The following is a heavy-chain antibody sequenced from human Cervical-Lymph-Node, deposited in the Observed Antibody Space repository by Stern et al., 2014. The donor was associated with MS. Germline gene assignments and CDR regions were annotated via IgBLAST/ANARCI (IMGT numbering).Heavy chain of an antibody. CDR2: IYPGDSDT. D-gene: IGHD2-15*01. CDR3: ARGGVSFDTGLVAFDY. Sequence: EVHLVESGAEVKKPGESLKISCKDSGYSFTRYWIGWVRQMPGKGLEWMGIIYPGDSDTRYSASFQGRVTISADKSINTAYLQWGSLEASDSATYYCARGGVSFDTGLVAFDYWGQGTLVTVPS. V-gene: IGHV5-51*01. J-gene: IGHJ4*02. CDR1: GYSFTRYW.